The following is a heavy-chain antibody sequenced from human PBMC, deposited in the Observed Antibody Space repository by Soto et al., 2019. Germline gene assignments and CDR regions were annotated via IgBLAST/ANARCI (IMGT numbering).Heavy chain of an antibody. D-gene: IGHD2-15*01. CDR3: ARRRGTKGCSGGSCYPPHYGMDV. V-gene: IGHV4-34*01. CDR1: GGSFSGYY. CDR2: INHSGST. Sequence: PSETLSLTCAVYGGSFSGYYWSWIRQPPGKGLEWIGEINHSGSTNYNPSLKSRVTISVDTSKNQFSLKLSSVTAADTAVYYCARRRGTKGCSGGSCYPPHYGMDVWGQGTTVTVSS. J-gene: IGHJ6*02.